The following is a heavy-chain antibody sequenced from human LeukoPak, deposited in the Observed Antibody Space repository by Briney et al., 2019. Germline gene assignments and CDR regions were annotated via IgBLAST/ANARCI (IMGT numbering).Heavy chain of an antibody. V-gene: IGHV1-18*01. CDR1: GYTFTTYG. CDR3: ARHQRREYTGYDQQVLDY. D-gene: IGHD5-12*01. J-gene: IGHJ4*02. CDR2: ISAYTGIT. Sequence: ASVKVSCKASGYTFTTYGISWLRQAPGQGLEWMGWISAYTGITNYAQKLQGRVTMTTDTSTSTVYMDLRSLRSDDTAVYYCARHQRREYTGYDQQVLDYWGQGSLVTVSS.